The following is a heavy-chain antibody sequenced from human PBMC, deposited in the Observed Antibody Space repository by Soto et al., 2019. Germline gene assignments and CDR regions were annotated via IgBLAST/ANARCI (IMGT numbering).Heavy chain of an antibody. CDR1: GFSLSTTGVG. D-gene: IGHD3-16*01. CDR2: IYWHDDE. CDR3: AHRGGATVGLYYFDY. J-gene: IGHJ4*02. V-gene: IGHV2-5*01. Sequence: TLTLTLTCTFSGFSLSTTGVGVSWIRQPPGKALEWLALIYWHDDERYSPSLKSRLTITKDTSKNQVVLTMTNMDPVDTATYYCAHRGGATVGLYYFDYWGQGALVTVSS.